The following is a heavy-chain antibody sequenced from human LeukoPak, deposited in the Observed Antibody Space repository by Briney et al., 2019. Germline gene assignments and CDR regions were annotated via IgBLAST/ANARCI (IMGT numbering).Heavy chain of an antibody. Sequence: PGGSLRLSCAASGFTFSSYGMHWVRQAPGKGLEWVAVISYDGSNKYYADSVKGRFTISRDNSKNTLYLQMNSLRAEDTAVYYCAKFSGYFDYWGQGTLVTVSS. V-gene: IGHV3-30*18. J-gene: IGHJ4*02. CDR3: AKFSGYFDY. CDR2: ISYDGSNK. D-gene: IGHD3-10*01. CDR1: GFTFSSYG.